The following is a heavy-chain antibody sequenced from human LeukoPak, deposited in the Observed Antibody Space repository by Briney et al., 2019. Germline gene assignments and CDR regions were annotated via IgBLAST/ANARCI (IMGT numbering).Heavy chain of an antibody. D-gene: IGHD4-17*01. CDR1: GGTFSSYA. Sequence: SVKVSCKASGGTFSSYAISWVRQAPRQGLEWMGGIIPIFGTANYAQKFQGRVTITADESTSTAYMELSSLRSEDTAVYYCARDETTVTYNWFDPWGQGTLVTVSS. J-gene: IGHJ5*02. V-gene: IGHV1-69*13. CDR2: IIPIFGTA. CDR3: ARDETTVTYNWFDP.